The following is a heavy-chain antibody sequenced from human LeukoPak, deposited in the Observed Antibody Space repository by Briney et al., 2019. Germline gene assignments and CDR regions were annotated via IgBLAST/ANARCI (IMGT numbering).Heavy chain of an antibody. V-gene: IGHV4-4*07. CDR2: IYTSGST. CDR3: ARELTDFWSGYSPNYYGMDV. J-gene: IGHJ6*02. D-gene: IGHD3-3*01. CDR1: GGSISSYY. Sequence: SETLSLTCTVSGGSISSYYWSWIRQPAGKGLEWIGRIYTSGSTSYNPSLKSRVTMSVDTSKNQFSLKLSSVTAADTAVYYCARELTDFWSGYSPNYYGMDVWGQGTTVTVSS.